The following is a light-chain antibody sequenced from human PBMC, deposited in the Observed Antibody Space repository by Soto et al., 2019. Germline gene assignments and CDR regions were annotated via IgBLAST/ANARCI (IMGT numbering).Light chain of an antibody. CDR3: ATWDSDLSYVV. V-gene: IGLV1-51*01. CDR1: GSNIGSNS. Sequence: QLVLTQPPSVSAAPGQRVSISCSGSGSNIGSNSVCWYQQLPGTAPKLLIFDSNKRPSGSPDRFSGSKSGTSATLGISGLQTGDEADYFCATWDSDLSYVVFGGGTQLTVL. CDR2: DSN. J-gene: IGLJ2*01.